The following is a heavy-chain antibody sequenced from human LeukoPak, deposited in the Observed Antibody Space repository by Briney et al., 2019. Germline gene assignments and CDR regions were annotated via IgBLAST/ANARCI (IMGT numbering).Heavy chain of an antibody. D-gene: IGHD2-2*01. J-gene: IGHJ6*02. Sequence: SETLSLTCAVYGGSFSGYYRSWIRQPPGKGLEWIGEINHSGSTNYNPSLKSRVTISVDMSKNQFSLKLSSVTAADTAVYYCARAHMDLYCSSTSCRSIYYYYYGMDVWGQGTTVTVSS. CDR2: INHSGST. V-gene: IGHV4-34*01. CDR3: ARAHMDLYCSSTSCRSIYYYYYGMDV. CDR1: GGSFSGYY.